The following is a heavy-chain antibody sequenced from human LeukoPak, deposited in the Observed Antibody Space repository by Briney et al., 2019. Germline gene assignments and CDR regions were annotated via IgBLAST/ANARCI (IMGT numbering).Heavy chain of an antibody. D-gene: IGHD3-10*02. V-gene: IGHV3-23*01. Sequence: GGSLRLSCAASGFAFSSYAMSWVRQAPGKGLEWVSVTSGSGGNPYYADSVKGRFTISRDNSKNTLYLQMNSLSAEDTAVYYCAKGVNYFVLEYWGQGTLVTISS. CDR3: AKGVNYFVLEY. J-gene: IGHJ4*02. CDR2: TSGSGGNP. CDR1: GFAFSSYA.